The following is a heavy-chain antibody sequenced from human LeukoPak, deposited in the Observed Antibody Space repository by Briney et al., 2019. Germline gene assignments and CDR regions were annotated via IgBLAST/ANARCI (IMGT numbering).Heavy chain of an antibody. D-gene: IGHD5-24*01. Sequence: PGGSLRLSCAASGFTFSSYAMHWVRQAPGKGLEWVAVISYDGSNKYYADSVKGRFTISRDNSKNTLYLQMNSLRAEDTAVYYCAGERRDGYSLLFDYWGQGTPVTVSS. CDR3: AGERRDGYSLLFDY. J-gene: IGHJ4*02. CDR2: ISYDGSNK. CDR1: GFTFSSYA. V-gene: IGHV3-30*04.